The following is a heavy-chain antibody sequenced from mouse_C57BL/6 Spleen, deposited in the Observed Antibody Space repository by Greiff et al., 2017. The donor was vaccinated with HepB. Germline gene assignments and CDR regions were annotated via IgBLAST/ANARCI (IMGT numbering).Heavy chain of an antibody. J-gene: IGHJ2*01. V-gene: IGHV1-64*01. Sequence: QVQLQQPGAELVKPGASVKLSCKASGYTFTSYWMHWVKQRPGQGLEWIGMIHPNSGSTNYNEKFKSKATLTVDKSSSTAYMQLSSLTSEDSEVYYCASQGSYDGNFGCWGQGTTLTVSS. CDR2: IHPNSGST. D-gene: IGHD2-12*01. CDR3: ASQGSYDGNFGC. CDR1: GYTFTSYW.